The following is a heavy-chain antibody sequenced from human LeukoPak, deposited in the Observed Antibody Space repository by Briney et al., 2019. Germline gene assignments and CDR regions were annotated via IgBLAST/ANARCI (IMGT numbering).Heavy chain of an antibody. Sequence: GGSLRLSCAASGFTFSSYEMNWVRQAPGKGLEWVSSISSSSSYIYYADSVKGRFTISRDNAKNSLYLQMNSLRAEDTAVYYCARDLGDGEKPYYYMDVWGKGTTVTVSS. J-gene: IGHJ6*03. D-gene: IGHD3-10*01. CDR1: GFTFSSYE. CDR2: ISSSSSYI. V-gene: IGHV3-21*01. CDR3: ARDLGDGEKPYYYMDV.